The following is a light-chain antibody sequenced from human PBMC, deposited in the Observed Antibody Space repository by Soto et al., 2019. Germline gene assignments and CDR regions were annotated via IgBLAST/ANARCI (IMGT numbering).Light chain of an antibody. Sequence: DIQLTQSPSFLSASVGDRVTITCRVSQGISSYLAWYQQKPGKAPKLLIYAASTLQSGVPSRFSGSGSGTEFTLTISSLQPEDFATYYCQQLNSYPLTFGGGTKLDIK. CDR3: QQLNSYPLT. V-gene: IGKV1-9*01. CDR1: QGISSY. J-gene: IGKJ4*01. CDR2: AAS.